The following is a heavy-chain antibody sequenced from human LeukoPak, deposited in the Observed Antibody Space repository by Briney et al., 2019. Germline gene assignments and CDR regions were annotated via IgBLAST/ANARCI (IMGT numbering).Heavy chain of an antibody. CDR3: ARDRPYYDFWSGYYNYYYGMDV. D-gene: IGHD3-3*01. J-gene: IGHJ6*02. CDR1: GFTFSSYW. Sequence: GGSLRLSCAASGFTFSSYWMSWVRQAPGKGLEGVANIKQDGREKYYVDSVKGRFTISRDNAKNSLYLQMNSLRAEDTAVYYCARDRPYYDFWSGYYNYYYGMDVWGQGTTVTVSS. V-gene: IGHV3-7*03. CDR2: IKQDGREK.